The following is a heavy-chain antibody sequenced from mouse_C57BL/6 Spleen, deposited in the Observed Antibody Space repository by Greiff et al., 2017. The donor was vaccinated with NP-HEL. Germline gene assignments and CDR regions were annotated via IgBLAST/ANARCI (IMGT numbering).Heavy chain of an antibody. CDR3: ARRWDGYFDY. CDR1: GYAFSSSW. D-gene: IGHD4-1*01. V-gene: IGHV1-82*01. J-gene: IGHJ2*01. Sequence: VQLQQSGPELVKPGASVKISCKASGYAFSSSWMNWVKQRPGKGLEWIGRIYPGDGDTNYNGKFKGKATLTAVKSSSTAYMQLSSLTSEDSAVYFCARRWDGYFDYWGQGTTLTVSS. CDR2: IYPGDGDT.